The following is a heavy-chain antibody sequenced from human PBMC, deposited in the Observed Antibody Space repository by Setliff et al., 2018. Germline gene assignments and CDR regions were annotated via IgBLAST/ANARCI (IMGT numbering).Heavy chain of an antibody. CDR2: ISGTASSK. J-gene: IGHJ4*02. D-gene: IGHD6-19*01. CDR3: ARLGQWRVLGFFDY. CDR1: GFTFSNYG. V-gene: IGHV3-48*01. Sequence: PGGSLRLSCVASGFTFSNYGMHWVRQAPGKGLEWASYISGTASSKYYADSVKGRFTISRDNAKNSLYLQINSLRADDTAVYYCARLGQWRVLGFFDYWGQGALVTVS.